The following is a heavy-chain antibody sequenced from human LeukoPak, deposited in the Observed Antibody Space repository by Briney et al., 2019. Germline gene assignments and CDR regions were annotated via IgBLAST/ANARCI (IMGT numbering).Heavy chain of an antibody. CDR3: ATSYDILIGYFGS. CDR1: GLTFSRYW. V-gene: IGHV3-74*01. CDR2: INSEGSST. J-gene: IGHJ4*02. Sequence: GGSLRLSCAASGLTFSRYWMHWVRQAPGKGLVWVSRINSEGSSTSYADSVKGRFTISRDNAKNSLYLYMNSLRAEDTAVYYCATSYDILIGYFGSWGQGTLVTVSS. D-gene: IGHD3-9*01.